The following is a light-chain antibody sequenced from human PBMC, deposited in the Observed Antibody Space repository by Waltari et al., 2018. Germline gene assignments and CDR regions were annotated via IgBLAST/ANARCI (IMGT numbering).Light chain of an antibody. Sequence: DIQMTQSPTSVSASVGDRVTITCRASQDILSWLAWYQQKPGKAPKLLISAASGLESGVPSRFSGRGSGTDFTLTISSLQPEDVAVYYCQQYYDIPYTFGRGTKLEIQ. CDR1: QDILSW. CDR2: AAS. CDR3: QQYYDIPYT. V-gene: IGKV1-12*01. J-gene: IGKJ2*01.